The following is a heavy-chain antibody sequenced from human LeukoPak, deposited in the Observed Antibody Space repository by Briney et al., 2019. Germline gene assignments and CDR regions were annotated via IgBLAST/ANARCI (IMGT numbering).Heavy chain of an antibody. V-gene: IGHV4-39*01. Sequence: PSETLSLTCTVSGGSISSSRNSWGWIRQPPGMGLEWVGSIYYSENTYYNPSLKSRVTISVETSKNQFSLKLSSVTAADTAAYYCARHQNRDGYNPRPFDYWGQGILVTVSS. CDR2: IYYSENT. D-gene: IGHD5-24*01. J-gene: IGHJ4*02. CDR1: GGSISSSRNS. CDR3: ARHQNRDGYNPRPFDY.